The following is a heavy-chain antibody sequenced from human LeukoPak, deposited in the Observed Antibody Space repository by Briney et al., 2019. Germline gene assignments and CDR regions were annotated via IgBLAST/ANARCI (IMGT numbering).Heavy chain of an antibody. J-gene: IGHJ6*02. CDR3: AKSPYDILTGYYDYYYYGMDV. CDR2: ISDSGGST. CDR1: GITLSNYG. Sequence: GGSLRLSCAVSGITLSNYGMSWVRQAPGKGLEWVAGISDSGGSTNYADSVKGRFTISRDNSKNTLYLQMNSLRAEDTAVYYCAKSPYDILTGYYDYYYYGMDVWGQGTTVTVSS. V-gene: IGHV3-23*01. D-gene: IGHD3-9*01.